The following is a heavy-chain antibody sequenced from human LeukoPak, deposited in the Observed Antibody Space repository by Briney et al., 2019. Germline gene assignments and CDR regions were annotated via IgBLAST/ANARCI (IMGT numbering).Heavy chain of an antibody. D-gene: IGHD1-7*01. J-gene: IGHJ5*02. V-gene: IGHV1-18*01. Sequence: ASVKVSCKASGYTFTSYGISWVRQAPGQGLEWMGWISAYNGNTNYAQKLQGRVTMTTDTSTSTAYMELRSLRSDDTAVYYCARDGTPYNWNYVDTWFDPWGQGTLVAVSS. CDR1: GYTFTSYG. CDR2: ISAYNGNT. CDR3: ARDGTPYNWNYVDTWFDP.